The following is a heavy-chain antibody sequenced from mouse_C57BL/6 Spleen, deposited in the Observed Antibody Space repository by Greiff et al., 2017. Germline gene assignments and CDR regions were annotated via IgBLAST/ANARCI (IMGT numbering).Heavy chain of an antibody. J-gene: IGHJ3*01. D-gene: IGHD1-1*01. Sequence: VQLKQSVAELVRPGASVKLSCTASGFNIKNTYMHWVKQRPEQGLEWIGRIDPANGNTKYAPKFQGKATITADTSSNTAYLQLSSLTSEDTAIYYCASPLYYGSSYTWFAYWGQGTLVTVSA. V-gene: IGHV14-3*01. CDR2: IDPANGNT. CDR1: GFNIKNTY. CDR3: ASPLYYGSSYTWFAY.